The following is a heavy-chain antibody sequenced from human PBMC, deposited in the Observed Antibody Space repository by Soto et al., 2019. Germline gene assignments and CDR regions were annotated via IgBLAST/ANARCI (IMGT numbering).Heavy chain of an antibody. CDR2: ISAYNGNT. CDR3: ARDAAAGLNDS. D-gene: IGHD6-13*01. Sequence: QVQLVQSGAEVKKPGASVKVSCKASGYTFTSYGISWVRQAPGQGLEGMGWISAYNGNTKYVQKFQGRVTMTTDTTTSTAYMELRSLRSDDTAVYYCARDAAAGLNDSWGQGTLVTVSS. V-gene: IGHV1-18*01. J-gene: IGHJ4*02. CDR1: GYTFTSYG.